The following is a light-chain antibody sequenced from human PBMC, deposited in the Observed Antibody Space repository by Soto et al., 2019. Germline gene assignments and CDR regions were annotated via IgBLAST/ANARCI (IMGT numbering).Light chain of an antibody. CDR3: QQYGSSPYT. CDR2: GAS. CDR1: QSVSSSY. Sequence: EIVLTQSPGTLSLSPGERATLSCRASQSVSSSYLAWYQQKPGQAPRLLIYGASSKATGNPHRFSGSGSGTDFTLTISRLEPADFAVYYCQQYGSSPYTFGQGTKLEIK. V-gene: IGKV3-20*01. J-gene: IGKJ2*01.